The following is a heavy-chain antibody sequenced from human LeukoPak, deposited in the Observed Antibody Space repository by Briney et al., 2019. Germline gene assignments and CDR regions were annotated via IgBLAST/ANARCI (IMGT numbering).Heavy chain of an antibody. D-gene: IGHD6-19*01. CDR3: ARVLTEAVADEVVYAFDI. CDR1: GFTFSSYW. Sequence: GGSLRLSCAASGFTFSSYWMSWVRQAPGKGLEWVANIKQDGSEKYYVDSVKGRFTISRDNAKNSLYLQMNSLRAEDTAVYYCARVLTEAVADEVVYAFDIWGQGTMVTVSS. J-gene: IGHJ3*02. V-gene: IGHV3-7*01. CDR2: IKQDGSEK.